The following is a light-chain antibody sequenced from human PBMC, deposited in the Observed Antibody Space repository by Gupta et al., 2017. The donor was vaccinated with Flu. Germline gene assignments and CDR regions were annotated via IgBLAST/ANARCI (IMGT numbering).Light chain of an antibody. Sequence: DIQMTQSPSSLSASVGDRVTITCQASQDISNYLNWYQQKPGKAPKLLIYDASNLETGVPSRFSGSGSGTDFTFTISSRQTEDIATYYFQQDDNLITFGQGTRLEIK. CDR3: QQDDNLIT. CDR2: DAS. V-gene: IGKV1-33*01. J-gene: IGKJ5*01. CDR1: QDISNY.